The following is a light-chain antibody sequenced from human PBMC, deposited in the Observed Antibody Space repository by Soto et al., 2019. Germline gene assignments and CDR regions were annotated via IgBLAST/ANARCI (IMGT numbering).Light chain of an antibody. CDR3: QQYESYSPIN. CDR1: HNINTY. V-gene: IGKV1-5*03. Sequence: DIQMTQSPSTLSASVRDRVTITCRASHNINTYLAWYQQKPGTAPKLLISKASTLESGVPSRFNGSGSGTEFTLTISSLQPEDFGTYYCQQYESYSPINLGQGTRLEIK. CDR2: KAS. J-gene: IGKJ5*01.